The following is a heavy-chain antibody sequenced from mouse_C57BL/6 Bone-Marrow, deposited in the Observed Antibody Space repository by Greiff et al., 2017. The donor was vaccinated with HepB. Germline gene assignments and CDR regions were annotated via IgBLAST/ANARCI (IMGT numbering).Heavy chain of an antibody. Sequence: EVKLVESGGGLVKPGGSLKLSCAASGFTFSSYAMSWVRQTPEKRLEWVATISDGGSYTYYPDNVKGRFTISRDNAKNNLYLQMSHLKSEDTAMYYCARDPGWLLPYWYFDVWGTGTTVTVSS. CDR3: ARDPGWLLPYWYFDV. V-gene: IGHV5-4*01. CDR2: ISDGGSYT. CDR1: GFTFSSYA. J-gene: IGHJ1*03. D-gene: IGHD2-3*01.